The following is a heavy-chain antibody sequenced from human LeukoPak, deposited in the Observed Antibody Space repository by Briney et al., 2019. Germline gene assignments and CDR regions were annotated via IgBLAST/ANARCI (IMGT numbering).Heavy chain of an antibody. CDR3: ARDRCSGGSCYAYYFDY. CDR1: GYTFTGYY. D-gene: IGHD2-15*01. Sequence: GASAKVSCKASGYTFTGYYMHWVRQAPGQGLEWMGWINPNSGGTNYAQKFQGRVTMTRDTSISTAYMELSRLRSDDTAVYYCARDRCSGGSCYAYYFDYWGQGTLVTVSS. V-gene: IGHV1-2*02. CDR2: INPNSGGT. J-gene: IGHJ4*02.